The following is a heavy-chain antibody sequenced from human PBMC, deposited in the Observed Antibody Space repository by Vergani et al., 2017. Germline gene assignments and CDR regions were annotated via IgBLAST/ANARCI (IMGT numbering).Heavy chain of an antibody. D-gene: IGHD2/OR15-2a*01. V-gene: IGHV3-30*02. J-gene: IGHJ6*02. CDR2: IRYDGSSE. CDR3: ANSVIAGNVGVAYFGMDV. CDR1: GFSFSSFG. Sequence: VQLVESGGGLVKPGRSLRLSCAASGFSFSSFGFHWVRQAPGKGLEWVSFIRYDGSSEYYGDSVKGRFTISRDKSQNTVNLQMNSLRTEDTAVYFCANSVIAGNVGVAYFGMDVWGRGTTVTVSS.